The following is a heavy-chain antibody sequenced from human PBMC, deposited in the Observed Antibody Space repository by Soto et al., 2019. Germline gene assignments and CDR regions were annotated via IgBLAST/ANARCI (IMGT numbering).Heavy chain of an antibody. D-gene: IGHD3-22*01. CDR1: GHSISADY. CDR2: VDASGNT. CDR3: ARDVGGSVVPHWFDP. V-gene: IGHV4-4*07. Sequence: QVQLQESGPGLVKASETLSLSCTVSGHSISADYWSWIRQPAGKRLEWIGRVDASGNTNYNPSRKSRVTMSVDTSKNQFFLKVRSVTAADTAMYCCARDVGGSVVPHWFDPWGQGALVTVSS. J-gene: IGHJ5*02.